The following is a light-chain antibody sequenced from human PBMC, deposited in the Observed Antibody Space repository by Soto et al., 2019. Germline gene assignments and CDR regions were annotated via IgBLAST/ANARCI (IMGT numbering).Light chain of an antibody. CDR1: QGISNY. J-gene: IGKJ3*01. CDR3: PKYNRSPFT. CDR2: AAS. V-gene: IGKV1-27*01. Sequence: DIQMTQSPSSLSASVGDRVTITCRANQGISNYLAWYQQKPGKVPKLLIYAASTLQSGVPSRFSGSGSGTEFPPPNRQLQAEGGATYFFPKYNRSPFTFGPGTKVDVK.